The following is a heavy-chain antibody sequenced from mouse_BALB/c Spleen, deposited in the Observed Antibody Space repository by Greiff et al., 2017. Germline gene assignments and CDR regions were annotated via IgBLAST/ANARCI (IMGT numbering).Heavy chain of an antibody. CDR2: IRNKANGYTT. Sequence: VNVVESGGGLVQPGGSLRLSCATSGFTFTDYYMSWVRQPPGKALEWLGFIRNKANGYTTEYSASVKGRFTISRDNSQSILYLQMNTLRAEDSATYYCARDRGHYYAMDDWGQGTSVTVAS. V-gene: IGHV7-3*02. CDR3: ARDRGHYYAMDD. J-gene: IGHJ4*01. CDR1: GFTFTDYY.